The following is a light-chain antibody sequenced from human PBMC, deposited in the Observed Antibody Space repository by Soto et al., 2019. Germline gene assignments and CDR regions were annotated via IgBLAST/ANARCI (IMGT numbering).Light chain of an antibody. CDR3: QESYSTPRWT. V-gene: IGKV1-39*01. J-gene: IGKJ1*01. CDR2: AAS. CDR1: QSISSY. Sequence: DIQMTQSPSSLSASVGDRVTITCRASQSISSYLNWYQQKPGKAPKLLIYAASTLQSGVPSRFSGGGSGTDFTLTISSLQPEDFATYYCQESYSTPRWTFGQGTKVDIK.